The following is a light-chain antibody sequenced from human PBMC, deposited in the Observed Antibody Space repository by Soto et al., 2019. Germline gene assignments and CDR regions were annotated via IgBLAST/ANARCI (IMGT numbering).Light chain of an antibody. CDR2: GAS. V-gene: IGKV3-20*01. CDR1: QSVSSNY. J-gene: IGKJ1*01. CDR3: QHYGSSPST. Sequence: EIVLTQSPGTLSLSPGERATLSCRARQSVSSNYLAWYQQKPGQAPRLLIYGASSRATGIPDRFSGSTSGIDFTLTISRLEPEDFAVYYCQHYGSSPSTFGRGTKVEIK.